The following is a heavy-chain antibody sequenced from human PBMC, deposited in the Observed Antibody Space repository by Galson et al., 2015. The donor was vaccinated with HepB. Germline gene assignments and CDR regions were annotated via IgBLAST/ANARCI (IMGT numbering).Heavy chain of an antibody. J-gene: IGHJ3*01. D-gene: IGHD3-3*01. CDR3: ATYDRGAFHL. CDR1: GFDFASYA. V-gene: IGHV3-33*03. Sequence: SLRLSCAASGFDFASYAMHWVRQAPGKGPEWVALIWYGRGQKFSSDSVKGRFTISRDNTGDSLFLEINSLGVDDTAVYYCATYDRGAFHLWGQGTTVTVS. CDR2: IWYGRGQK.